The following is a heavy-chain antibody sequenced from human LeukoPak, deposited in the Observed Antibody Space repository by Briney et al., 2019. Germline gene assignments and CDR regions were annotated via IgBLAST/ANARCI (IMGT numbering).Heavy chain of an antibody. CDR2: ISSSSSYI. J-gene: IGHJ3*02. CDR1: GFTFSSYS. D-gene: IGHD6-19*01. V-gene: IGHV3-21*01. CDR3: ASDLPLFSSGSLVDI. Sequence: GGSLRLSCAASGFTFSSYSMNWVRQAPGKGLEWGSSISSSSSYIYYADSVKGRFTISRDNAKNSLYLQMNSLRAEDTAVYYCASDLPLFSSGSLVDIWGQGTMVTVSS.